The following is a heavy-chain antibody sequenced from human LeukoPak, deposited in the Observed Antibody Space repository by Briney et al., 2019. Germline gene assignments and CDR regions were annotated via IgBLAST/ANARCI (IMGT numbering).Heavy chain of an antibody. CDR1: GFTFSCYG. CDR2: TSRDGSDK. V-gene: IGHV3-30*04. J-gene: IGHJ4*02. CDR3: AREKWYTPMSFLVDY. D-gene: IGHD5-18*01. Sequence: GGSLRLPCAASGFTFSCYGLHWVRQAPGKGLEWLAVTSRDGSDKYYTASVKGRFTISRDNSNNTLYVQMNSLRVEDTAVYYCAREKWYTPMSFLVDYWGQGTLVTVSS.